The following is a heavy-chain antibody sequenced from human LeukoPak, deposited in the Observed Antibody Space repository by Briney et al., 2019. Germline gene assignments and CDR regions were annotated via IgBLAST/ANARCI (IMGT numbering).Heavy chain of an antibody. D-gene: IGHD6-19*01. J-gene: IGHJ4*02. V-gene: IGHV3-48*03. Sequence: PGGSLRLSCAASGFTFSSYEMNWVRQAPGKGLEWVSYISSSGSTIYYADSVKGRFTISRDNAKNSLYLQMNSLRAEDTAVYYCARDPSSGWYRMGSYLDYWGQGTLVTVSS. CDR1: GFTFSSYE. CDR2: ISSSGSTI. CDR3: ARDPSSGWYRMGSYLDY.